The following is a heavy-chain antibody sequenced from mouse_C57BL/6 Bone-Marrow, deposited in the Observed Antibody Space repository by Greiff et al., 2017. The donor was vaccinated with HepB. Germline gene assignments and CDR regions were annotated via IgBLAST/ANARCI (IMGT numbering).Heavy chain of an antibody. CDR1: GYTLTSYW. CDR3: ANGCSSLYYFDY. J-gene: IGHJ2*01. V-gene: IGHV1-53*01. Sequence: QVQLQQSGTELVKPGASVKLSCKASGYTLTSYWMHWVKQRPGQGLEWIGNINPSNGGTNYNEKFKSKATLTVDKSSSTAYMQLSSLTSEDSAVYYCANGCSSLYYFDYWGQGTTLTVSS. CDR2: INPSNGGT. D-gene: IGHD1-1*01.